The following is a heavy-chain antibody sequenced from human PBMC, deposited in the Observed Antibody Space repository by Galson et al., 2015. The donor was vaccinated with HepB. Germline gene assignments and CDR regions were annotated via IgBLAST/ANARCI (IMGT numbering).Heavy chain of an antibody. J-gene: IGHJ6*02. D-gene: IGHD3-10*01. CDR2: ISYDGSKK. Sequence: SLRLSCAASGFIFSNYGMHWVRQAPGKGLEWVAVISYDGSKKYYADSVKGRFTISRDNSENTLHLQMNSLRAEDTAVYFCARAQSGHYFGSYYYYSMDVWGQGTTVTVSS. CDR1: GFIFSNYG. V-gene: IGHV3-30*03. CDR3: ARAQSGHYFGSYYYYSMDV.